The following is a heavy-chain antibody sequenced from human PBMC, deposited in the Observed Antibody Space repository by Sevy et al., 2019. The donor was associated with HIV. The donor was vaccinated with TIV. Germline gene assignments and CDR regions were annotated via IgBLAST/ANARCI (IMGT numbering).Heavy chain of an antibody. Sequence: ASVKVSCKASGGTFSSYAISWVRQAPGQGLEWMGGIIPIFGTANYAQKFQGRVTITADESTCTAYMELSSLRSEDTAVYYCAGAGTPRKGIGVVPAARGFDYWGQGTLVTVSS. CDR2: IIPIFGTA. J-gene: IGHJ4*02. CDR1: GGTFSSYA. V-gene: IGHV1-69*13. CDR3: AGAGTPRKGIGVVPAARGFDY. D-gene: IGHD2-2*01.